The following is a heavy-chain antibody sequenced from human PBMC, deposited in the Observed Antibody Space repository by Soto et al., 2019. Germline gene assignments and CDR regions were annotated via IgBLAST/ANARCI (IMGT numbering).Heavy chain of an antibody. CDR1: GFSFITYA. D-gene: IGHD6-19*01. CDR2: ISGSGGSA. Sequence: VYPGLSCACSGFSFITYAMNCVRQAPGKGLEWVSVISGSGGSASYADSVQGRFTISRDNSNNTLYLQMNSLRAEDTAIFSCVREGSGWNSSGPLECRGRGTTVT. J-gene: IGHJ3*01. CDR3: VREGSGWNSSGPLEC. V-gene: IGHV3-23*01.